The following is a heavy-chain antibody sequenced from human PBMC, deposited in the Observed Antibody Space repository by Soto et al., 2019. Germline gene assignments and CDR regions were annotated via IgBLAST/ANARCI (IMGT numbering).Heavy chain of an antibody. CDR1: GYSFTSYW. CDR3: ARLRVYCSGGSCSRYFDY. D-gene: IGHD2-15*01. Sequence: GESLKISCKGSGYSFTSYWIGWVRQMPGKGLEWMGIIYPGDSDTRYSPSFQGQVTISADKSISTAYLQWSSLKASDTAMYYCARLRVYCSGGSCSRYFDYWGQGTLVTVSS. J-gene: IGHJ4*02. V-gene: IGHV5-51*01. CDR2: IYPGDSDT.